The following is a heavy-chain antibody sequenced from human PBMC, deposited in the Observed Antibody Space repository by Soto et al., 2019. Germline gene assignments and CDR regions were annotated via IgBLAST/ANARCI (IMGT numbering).Heavy chain of an antibody. J-gene: IGHJ6*03. D-gene: IGHD2-15*01. Sequence: EVELVESGGGLVQPGGSLRLSCAASRFTFSTYWMSWVRQAPGKGLEWVATIRQDGSEKHYVDSAKGRFTISRDNAENSLYRQMDSLRAEDKDVYYCARGCGSSSCPYYLDVWGKGTTVTVSS. CDR3: ARGCGSSSCPYYLDV. CDR1: RFTFSTYW. CDR2: IRQDGSEK. V-gene: IGHV3-7*01.